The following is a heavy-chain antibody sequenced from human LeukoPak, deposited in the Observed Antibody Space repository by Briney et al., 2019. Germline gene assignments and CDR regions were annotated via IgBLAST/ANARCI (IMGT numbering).Heavy chain of an antibody. CDR3: ARVMSTTVVTALDY. V-gene: IGHV3-30*04. J-gene: IGHJ4*02. D-gene: IGHD4-23*01. CDR1: GFTFSSYA. CDR2: ISYDGSNK. Sequence: GGSLGLSCAASGFTFSSYAMHWVRQAPGKGLEWVAVISYDGSNKNYGDSVKGRFTISRDNSKNTLYLQMNSLSAEDTAVYYCARVMSTTVVTALDYWGQGTLVTVSS.